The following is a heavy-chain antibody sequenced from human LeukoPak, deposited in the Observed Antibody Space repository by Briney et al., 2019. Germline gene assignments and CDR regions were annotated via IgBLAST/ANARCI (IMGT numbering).Heavy chain of an antibody. CDR1: GFTFSVCA. Sequence: GGSLRLSCAASGFTFSVCAMHWVRQASGKGLEWVGRIRSKANSYATSYAASVKGRFTISRDDSKNTAYLQMNSLKIEDTAVYFCTRYSGNDDSNEPFDYWGQGTLVTVSS. D-gene: IGHD5-12*01. J-gene: IGHJ4*02. V-gene: IGHV3-73*01. CDR2: IRSKANSYAT. CDR3: TRYSGNDDSNEPFDY.